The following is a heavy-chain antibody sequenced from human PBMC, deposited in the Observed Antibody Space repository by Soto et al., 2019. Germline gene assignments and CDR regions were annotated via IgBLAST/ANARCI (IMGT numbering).Heavy chain of an antibody. CDR3: TRCGIRYHSIGYYLGIDGMDV. Sequence: QVQLVQSGAEVKKPESSVRVSCKASGVTFNSYAITWVRQAPGQGLEWMGGTIPMFGTTNYAEKFQGRVTISSDESTNTAYMELSSLRSEDTAVYYCTRCGIRYHSIGYYLGIDGMDVWGQGTTVIVSS. J-gene: IGHJ6*02. D-gene: IGHD3-22*01. V-gene: IGHV1-69*05. CDR1: GVTFNSYA. CDR2: TIPMFGTT.